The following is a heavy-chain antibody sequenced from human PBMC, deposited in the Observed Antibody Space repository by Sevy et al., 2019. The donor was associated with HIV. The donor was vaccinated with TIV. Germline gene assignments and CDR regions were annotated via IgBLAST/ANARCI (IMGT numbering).Heavy chain of an antibody. CDR1: GFSVSSNY. CDR2: IHSGGKI. J-gene: IGHJ6*02. V-gene: IGHV3-53*01. CDR3: AREDIVLGEDNYYGIDV. Sequence: GGSLRLSCAASGFSVSSNYMSWVRQAPGKRPEWVSVIHSGGKISYADSVQGRFTISRDNSKNTLYLQMNSLRAEDTAVYYCAREDIVLGEDNYYGIDVWGQGSTVTVSS. D-gene: IGHD2-15*01.